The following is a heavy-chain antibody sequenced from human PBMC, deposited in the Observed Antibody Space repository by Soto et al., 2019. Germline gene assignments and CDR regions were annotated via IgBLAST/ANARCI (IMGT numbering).Heavy chain of an antibody. Sequence: SETLSLTCTVSGCSISSGGYYWSWIRQHPVKGLECIGYIDYIGSTYYNPSLRSRVTRSVDTSKNQFSLKLSSVTAADTAVYYCATDSYGYDSSGYLFDYWGQGTLVTVSS. CDR3: ATDSYGYDSSGYLFDY. V-gene: IGHV4-31*03. D-gene: IGHD3-22*01. CDR1: GCSISSGGYY. J-gene: IGHJ4*02. CDR2: IDYIGST.